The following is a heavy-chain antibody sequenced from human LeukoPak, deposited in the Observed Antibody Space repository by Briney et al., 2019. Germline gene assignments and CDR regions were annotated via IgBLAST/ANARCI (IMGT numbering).Heavy chain of an antibody. J-gene: IGHJ6*03. CDR1: GYTFTGYY. Sequence: SVSVSCKASGYTFTGYYMHWVRQAPGQGREGMGGIIPIFGTSNYAQKFQGRVTITADESTSTAYMELSSLRSEDTAVYYCARAPLEVVVAATRSYYYYYMDVWGKGTTVTISS. CDR3: ARAPLEVVVAATRSYYYYYMDV. D-gene: IGHD2-15*01. V-gene: IGHV1-69*13. CDR2: IIPIFGTS.